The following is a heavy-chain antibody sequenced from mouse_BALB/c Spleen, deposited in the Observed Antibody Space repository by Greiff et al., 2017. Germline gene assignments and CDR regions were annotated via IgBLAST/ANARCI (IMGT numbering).Heavy chain of an antibody. D-gene: IGHD1-1*01. J-gene: IGHJ2*01. V-gene: IGHV3-6*02. CDR3: ARGFTTVVPPYYFDY. Sequence: VQLQQSGPGLVKPSQSLSLTCSVTGYSITSGYYWNWIRQFPGNKLEWMGYISYDGSNNYNPSLKNRISITRDTSKNQFFLKLNSVTTEDTATYYCARGFTTVVPPYYFDYWGQGTTLTVSS. CDR2: ISYDGSN. CDR1: GYSITSGYY.